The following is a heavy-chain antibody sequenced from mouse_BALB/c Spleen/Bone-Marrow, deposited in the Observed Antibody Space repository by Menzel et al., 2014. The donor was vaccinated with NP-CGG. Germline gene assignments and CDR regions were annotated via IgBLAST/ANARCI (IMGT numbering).Heavy chain of an antibody. Sequence: DVMLVESGGGLVQPKGSLKLSCAASGFTFNTYGMHWVCQAPGKGLEWIARIRSKSNDYATYYADSVKDRFFISRDDSQSMLYLQMNNLKAEDTAMYYCVRDSDYGYYSMDYWGQGTSVTVSS. CDR2: IRSKSNDYAT. CDR1: GFTFNTYG. J-gene: IGHJ4*01. V-gene: IGHV10-3*03. CDR3: VRDSDYGYYSMDY. D-gene: IGHD2-4*01.